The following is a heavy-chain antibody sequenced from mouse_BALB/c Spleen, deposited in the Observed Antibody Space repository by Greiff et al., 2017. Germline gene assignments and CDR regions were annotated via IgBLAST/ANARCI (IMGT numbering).Heavy chain of an antibody. CDR1: GYAFSSYW. J-gene: IGHJ2*01. Sequence: VKLMESGAELVRPGSSVKISCKASGYAFSSYWMNWVKQRPGQGLEWIGQIYPGDGDTNYNGKFKGKATLTADKSSSTAYMQLSSLTSEDSAVYFCARFTTATDYWGQGTTLTVSS. V-gene: IGHV1-80*01. CDR2: IYPGDGDT. CDR3: ARFTTATDY. D-gene: IGHD1-2*01.